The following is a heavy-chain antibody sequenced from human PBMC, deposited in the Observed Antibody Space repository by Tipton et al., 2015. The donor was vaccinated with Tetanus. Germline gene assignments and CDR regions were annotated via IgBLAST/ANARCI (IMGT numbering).Heavy chain of an antibody. Sequence: TLSLTCAVYGESFSDHHWNWIRQSPGKGLEWIGEINPSGFTTYNPSLKSRVTMSEDTSKNHFSLRLNSVSTTDTAVYYCARAYSGSWYPDLRLDYWGQGVLVTVSS. CDR3: ARAYSGSWYPDLRLDY. J-gene: IGHJ4*02. CDR2: INPSGFT. CDR1: GESFSDHH. V-gene: IGHV4-34*01. D-gene: IGHD6-13*01.